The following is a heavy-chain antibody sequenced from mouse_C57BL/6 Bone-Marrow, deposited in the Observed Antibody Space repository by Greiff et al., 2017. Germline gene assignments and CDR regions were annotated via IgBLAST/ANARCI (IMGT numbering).Heavy chain of an antibody. D-gene: IGHD2-4*01. CDR3: ARHDYDVVDY. J-gene: IGHJ2*01. Sequence: VQLKESGGGLVKPGGSLKLSCAASGFTFSSYTMSWVRQTPEKRLEWVATISGGGGNTYYPDSVKGRFTISRDNAKNTLYLQMSSLRSEDTALYYCARHDYDVVDYWGQGTTLTVSS. CDR2: ISGGGGNT. V-gene: IGHV5-9*01. CDR1: GFTFSSYT.